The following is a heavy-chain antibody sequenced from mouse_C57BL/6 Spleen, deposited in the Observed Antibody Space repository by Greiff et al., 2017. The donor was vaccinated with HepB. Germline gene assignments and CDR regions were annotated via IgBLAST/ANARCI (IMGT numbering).Heavy chain of an antibody. CDR3: TRDGGWLLSFDY. CDR1: GFTFSSYA. D-gene: IGHD2-3*01. CDR2: ISSGGDYI. J-gene: IGHJ2*01. V-gene: IGHV5-9-1*02. Sequence: EVHLVESGEGLVKPGGSLKLSCAASGFTFSSYAMSWVRQTPEKRLEWVAYISSGGDYIYYADTVKGRFTLSRDNARNTLYLQMSSLKSEDTAMYYCTRDGGWLLSFDYWGQGTTLTVSS.